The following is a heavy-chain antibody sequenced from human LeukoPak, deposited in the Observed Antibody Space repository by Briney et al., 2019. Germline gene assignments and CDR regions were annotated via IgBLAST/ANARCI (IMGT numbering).Heavy chain of an antibody. CDR2: ISGSGSST. D-gene: IGHD3-22*01. CDR1: GFTFSSYA. Sequence: PGGSLRLSCAASGFTFSSYAMSWVRQAPGKGLEWVSAISGSGSSTYYADSVKGRFTISRDNSKNTLYLQMNSLRAEDTAVYYCAKLRTNNDYYDSSGYYSFCDYWGQGTLVTVSS. J-gene: IGHJ4*02. V-gene: IGHV3-23*01. CDR3: AKLRTNNDYYDSSGYYSFCDY.